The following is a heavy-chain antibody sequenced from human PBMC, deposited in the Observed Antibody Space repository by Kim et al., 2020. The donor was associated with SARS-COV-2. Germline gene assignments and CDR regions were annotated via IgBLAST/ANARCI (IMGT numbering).Heavy chain of an antibody. CDR1: GGSISSGGYY. CDR2: IYYSGST. J-gene: IGHJ5*02. V-gene: IGHV4-31*03. D-gene: IGHD6-25*01. Sequence: SETLSLTCTVSGGSISSGGYYWSWIRQHPGKGLEWIGYIYYSGSTYYNPSLKSRVTISVDTSKNQFSLKLSSVTAADTAVYYCARGFDDSLYTATSFAFDPWGQGTLVTVSS. CDR3: ARGFDDSLYTATSFAFDP.